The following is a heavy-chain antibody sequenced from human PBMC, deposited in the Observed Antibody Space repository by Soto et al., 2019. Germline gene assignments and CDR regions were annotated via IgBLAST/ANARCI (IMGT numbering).Heavy chain of an antibody. CDR1: GYTFTNYH. CDR3: ALPKNTLGWYNF. V-gene: IGHV1-46*01. D-gene: IGHD6-19*01. Sequence: QVQVVQSGAEVKKPGASVKVSCKTSGYTFTNYHVHWVRQAPGQGLEWMGAINPNGGSTTYAQHLQGRFTMTSDSSTSTVYMEMGSLRSDDSAVYYCALPKNTLGWYNFWGQGTLVTVS. CDR2: INPNGGST. J-gene: IGHJ4*02.